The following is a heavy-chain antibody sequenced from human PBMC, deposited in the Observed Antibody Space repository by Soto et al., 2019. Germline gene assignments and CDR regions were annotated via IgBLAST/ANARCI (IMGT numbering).Heavy chain of an antibody. CDR2: ISGSGGST. CDR1: GFTFSSYT. J-gene: IGHJ4*02. Sequence: EVQLLESGGGLVQPGGSLRLSCAASGFTFSSYTMSWVRQAPGKGLEWVSAISGSGGSTYYADSVKGRFTISRDNSKNTLYLQMNSLRAEDTAVYYCAKYSGSQTALDYWGQGTLVTVSS. CDR3: AKYSGSQTALDY. V-gene: IGHV3-23*01. D-gene: IGHD1-26*01.